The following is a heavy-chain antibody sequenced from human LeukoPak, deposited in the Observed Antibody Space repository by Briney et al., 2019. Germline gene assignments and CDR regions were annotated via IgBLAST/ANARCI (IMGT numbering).Heavy chain of an antibody. D-gene: IGHD3-22*01. J-gene: IGHJ6*03. Sequence: SETLSLTCAVYGVSFSGYYWSWIRPPPGEGLEWIGEINHSGSTNYNPSLKSRVTISVDTSKNQFSLKLSSVTAADTAVYYCARGRRLYYDSRWIPTPYYYYYYVDVWGKGTTVTVSS. V-gene: IGHV4-34*01. CDR3: ARGRRLYYDSRWIPTPYYYYYYVDV. CDR2: INHSGST. CDR1: GVSFSGYY.